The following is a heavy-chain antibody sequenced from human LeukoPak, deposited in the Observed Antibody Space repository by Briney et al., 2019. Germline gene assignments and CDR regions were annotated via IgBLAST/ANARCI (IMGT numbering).Heavy chain of an antibody. Sequence: SQTLSLTCTVSGGSIRSGGYYWSWIRQHPGKGLEWIGNIYYSGSTTYNPSLKSRVTISVDTSKNQFSLKLNSVTAADTAVYYCARGASNYGSFWFDPWGQGTLVTVSS. CDR3: ARGASNYGSFWFDP. J-gene: IGHJ5*02. D-gene: IGHD4-11*01. CDR2: IYYSGST. CDR1: GGSIRSGGYY. V-gene: IGHV4-31*03.